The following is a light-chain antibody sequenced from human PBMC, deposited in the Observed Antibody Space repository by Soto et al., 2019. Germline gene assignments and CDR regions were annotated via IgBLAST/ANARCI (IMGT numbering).Light chain of an antibody. Sequence: DTVLIQSPATLSLSPGERATLSCRASHTVANFLAWYQHKAGQAPRLLIYDVSNRATGIPARFSGSGSGTDFTLTISSLEPDDFTVYYCQQRSNWPPTFGGRTNMEIK. J-gene: IGKJ4*01. CDR2: DVS. V-gene: IGKV3-11*01. CDR1: HTVANF. CDR3: QQRSNWPPT.